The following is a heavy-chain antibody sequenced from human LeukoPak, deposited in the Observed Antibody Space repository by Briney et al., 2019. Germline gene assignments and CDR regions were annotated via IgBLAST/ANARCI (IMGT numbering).Heavy chain of an antibody. Sequence: SETLSLTCTVSGGSVSSDHYYWSWVRQRPGKGLEWIAYIYYSGSTYYNPSLKSRVTISIDTSKNQFSLKLSSVTAADTAVYYCARGPWEYSSGDCWGQGTLVTVSS. V-gene: IGHV4-30-4*08. CDR2: IYYSGST. CDR1: GGSVSSDHYY. CDR3: ARGPWEYSSGDC. D-gene: IGHD6-19*01. J-gene: IGHJ4*02.